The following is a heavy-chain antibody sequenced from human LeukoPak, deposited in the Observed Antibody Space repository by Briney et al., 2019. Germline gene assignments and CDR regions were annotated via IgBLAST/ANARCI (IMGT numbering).Heavy chain of an antibody. J-gene: IGHJ4*02. V-gene: IGHV3-23*01. D-gene: IGHD2-2*01. CDR3: AKDTSVGVVVPAAAIPEYFDY. CDR2: ISGSGGST. CDR1: GFTFSSYA. Sequence: GGSLRLSCAASGFTFSSYAMSWVRQAPGKGLEWVSAISGSGGSTYYADSVKGRFTISRDNSKNTLYLQMDSLRAEDTAVYYCAKDTSVGVVVPAAAIPEYFDYWGQGTLVTVSS.